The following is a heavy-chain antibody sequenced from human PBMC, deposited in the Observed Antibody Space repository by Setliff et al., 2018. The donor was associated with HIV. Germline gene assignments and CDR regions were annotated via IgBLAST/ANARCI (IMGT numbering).Heavy chain of an antibody. CDR3: ARVRPKNRYYKFWSGYFGAFDI. V-gene: IGHV1-46*01. CDR2: INPSGGST. D-gene: IGHD3-3*01. CDR1: GYTFTSYY. J-gene: IGHJ3*02. Sequence: GASVKVSCKASGYTFTSYYMHWVRQAPGQGLEWMGIINPSGGSTSYAQKFQGRVTMTRDTSTSTVYMELSSLRSEDTAVYYCARVRPKNRYYKFWSGYFGAFDIWGQGTMVTVSS.